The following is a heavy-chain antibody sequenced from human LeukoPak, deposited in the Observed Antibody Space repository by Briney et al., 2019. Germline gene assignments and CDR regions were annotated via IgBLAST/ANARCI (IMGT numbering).Heavy chain of an antibody. J-gene: IGHJ4*02. V-gene: IGHV4-34*01. CDR3: ARSRFWSGSLDY. D-gene: IGHD3-3*01. Sequence: ASETLSLTCAVYGGSFSGYYWSWIRQPPGKGLEWIGEINHSGSTNYNPSLKSRVTISVDTSKNQFSLKLSSVTAADTAVYYCARSRFWSGSLDYWGQGTLVTVSS. CDR2: INHSGST. CDR1: GGSFSGYY.